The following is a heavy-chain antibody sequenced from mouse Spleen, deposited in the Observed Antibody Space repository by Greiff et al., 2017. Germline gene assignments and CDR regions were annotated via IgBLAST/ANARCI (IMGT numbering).Heavy chain of an antibody. CDR1: GFTFSDYY. D-gene: IGHD1-1*01. J-gene: IGHJ4*01. CDR2: INYDGSST. V-gene: IGHV5-16*01. Sequence: EVMLVESEGGLVQPGSSMKLSCTASGFTFSDYYMAWVRQVPEKGLEWVANINYDGSSTYYLDSLKSRFIISRDNAKNILYLQMSSLKSEDTATYYCARGRDYYGSSLDYYAMDYWGQGTSVTVSS. CDR3: ARGRDYYGSSLDYYAMDY.